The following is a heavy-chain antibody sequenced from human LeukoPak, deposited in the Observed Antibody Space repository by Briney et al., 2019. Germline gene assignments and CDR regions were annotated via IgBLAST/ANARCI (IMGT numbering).Heavy chain of an antibody. J-gene: IGHJ4*02. V-gene: IGHV4-34*01. CDR3: ARGRTVAGRGELGY. CDR2: INHSGST. CDR1: GGSFSGYY. D-gene: IGHD6-19*01. Sequence: SETLSLTCAVYGGSFSGYYWSWIRQPPGKGLEWIGEINHSGSTIYNPSLKSRVTISVDTSQSQFSLKLSSVTAADTAVYYCARGRTVAGRGELGYWGQGTLVTVSS.